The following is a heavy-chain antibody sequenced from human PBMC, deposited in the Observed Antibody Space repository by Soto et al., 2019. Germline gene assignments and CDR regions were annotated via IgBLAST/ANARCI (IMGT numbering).Heavy chain of an antibody. CDR2: IYYSGST. CDR1: GGSISSYY. CDR3: ARGLIAGQFDP. D-gene: IGHD6-13*01. J-gene: IGHJ5*02. V-gene: IGHV4-59*08. Sequence: PSETLSLTCTVSGGSISSYYWSWIRQPPGKGLEWIGYIYYSGSTNYNPSLKSRVTISVDTSKNQFSLKLSSVTAADTAVYYCARGLIAGQFDPWGQGTLVTVSS.